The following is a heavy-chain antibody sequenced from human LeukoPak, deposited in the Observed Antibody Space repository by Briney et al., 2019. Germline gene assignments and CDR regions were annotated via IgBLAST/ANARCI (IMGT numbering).Heavy chain of an antibody. CDR3: ARVSLERRYYYYGMDV. D-gene: IGHD1-1*01. J-gene: IGHJ6*02. CDR1: GGSISSGDYY. CDR2: IYYSGGT. Sequence: PSETLSLTCTVSGGSISSGDYYWSWIRQPPGKGLEWIGYIYYSGGTYYNPSLKSRVTISVDTSKNQFSLKLSSVTAADTAVYYCARVSLERRYYYYGMDVWGQGTTVTVSS. V-gene: IGHV4-30-4*01.